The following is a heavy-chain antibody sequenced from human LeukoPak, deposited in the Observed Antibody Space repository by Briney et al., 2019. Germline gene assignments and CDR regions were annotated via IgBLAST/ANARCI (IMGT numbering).Heavy chain of an antibody. CDR1: GFTFSSYA. CDR2: ISGSGGST. V-gene: IGHV3-23*01. D-gene: IGHD4-17*01. J-gene: IGHJ6*02. Sequence: GGSLRLSCAASGFTFSSYAMSWVRQAPGKGLEWVSAISGSGGSTYYADSVKGRFTISRDNSKNTLYLQMNSLRAEDTAVYYCAKDLRDNYYYYGLDVWGQGTTVTVSS. CDR3: AKDLRDNYYYYGLDV.